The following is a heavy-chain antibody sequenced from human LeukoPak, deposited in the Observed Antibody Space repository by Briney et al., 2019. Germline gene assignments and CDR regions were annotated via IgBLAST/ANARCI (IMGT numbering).Heavy chain of an antibody. D-gene: IGHD1-20*01. V-gene: IGHV3-23*01. Sequence: PGGSLRLSCAASGFTFSSYAMSWVRQALGKGLEWVSAISGSGGSTYYADAVKGRFTISRDNSKNTLYLQMNSLRAEDTAVYYCAKLILRYNWNGPEDYWGQGTLVTVSS. CDR2: ISGSGGST. CDR1: GFTFSSYA. J-gene: IGHJ4*02. CDR3: AKLILRYNWNGPEDY.